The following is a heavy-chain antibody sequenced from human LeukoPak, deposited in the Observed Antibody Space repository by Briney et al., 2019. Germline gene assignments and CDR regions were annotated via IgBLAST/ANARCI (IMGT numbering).Heavy chain of an antibody. CDR2: INGDESST. J-gene: IGHJ4*02. CDR3: ARGAKWAYYFDY. Sequence: GSLRLSCAASAFTFNTYWMHWVRQVPGRGLEWVSRINGDESSTNYADSVKGRFTISRDNAKDTLYLHMNSLTVEDTAVYYCARGAKWAYYFDYWGQGTLVTVSS. V-gene: IGHV3-74*01. D-gene: IGHD1-26*01. CDR1: AFTFNTYW.